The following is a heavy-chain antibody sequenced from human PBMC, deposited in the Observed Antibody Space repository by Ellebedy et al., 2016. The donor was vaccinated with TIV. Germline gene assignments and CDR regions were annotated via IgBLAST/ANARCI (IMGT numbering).Heavy chain of an antibody. J-gene: IGHJ5*01. D-gene: IGHD4/OR15-4a*01. CDR2: IFYREST. V-gene: IGHV4-59*08. Sequence: MPGGSLRLSCSVYGGSVSSHYWSWIRQTPGKGLEWIAYIFYRESTNYTPSLKSRVTVSVDTSKNQFSLTLDSVTAADTAVYYFGRLGAASNADSWGQGTLVTVSS. CDR3: GRLGAASNADS. CDR1: GGSVSSHY.